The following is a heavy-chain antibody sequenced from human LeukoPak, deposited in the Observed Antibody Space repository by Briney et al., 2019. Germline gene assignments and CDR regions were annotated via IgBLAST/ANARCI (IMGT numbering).Heavy chain of an antibody. J-gene: IGHJ4*02. Sequence: GGSLRLSCAASGFTFSSYSMNWVRQAPGKGLEWVSYISSSSSTIYYADSVKGRFTISRDNAKNSLYLQMNSLRAEDTAVYYCAREGTGFDYWGQGTLVTVSS. CDR3: AREGTGFDY. V-gene: IGHV3-48*01. CDR2: ISSSSSTI. D-gene: IGHD2-8*02. CDR1: GFTFSSYS.